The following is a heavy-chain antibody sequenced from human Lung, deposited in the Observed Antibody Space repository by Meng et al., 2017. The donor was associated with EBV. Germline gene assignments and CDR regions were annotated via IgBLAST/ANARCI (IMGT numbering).Heavy chain of an antibody. Sequence: VQLVESGGGLVQPGGSLRLSCAVSGFSFSRFWMHWVRQVPGKGLVWVARTNEDGGITTYAESVKGRFIISRDNTRNTLYLQMNSLRDEDTAAYFCSRDLAGPFDDWGQGTLVTVSS. V-gene: IGHV3-74*01. CDR2: TNEDGGIT. J-gene: IGHJ4*02. CDR1: GFSFSRFW. CDR3: SRDLAGPFDD.